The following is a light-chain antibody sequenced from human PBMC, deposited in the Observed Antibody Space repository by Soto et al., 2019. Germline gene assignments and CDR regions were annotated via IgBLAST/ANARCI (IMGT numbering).Light chain of an antibody. Sequence: QAVVTQPPSVSGAPGQRVPISCTESSSDIGAGYDVHWYQQLPGTAPKLLIYGNSNRPSGVPDRFSGSKSGTSASLAITGLQAEDEGDYYCQSYDSSVSGPVVFGGGTKLTVL. V-gene: IGLV1-40*01. CDR2: GNS. CDR1: SSDIGAGYD. J-gene: IGLJ2*01. CDR3: QSYDSSVSGPVV.